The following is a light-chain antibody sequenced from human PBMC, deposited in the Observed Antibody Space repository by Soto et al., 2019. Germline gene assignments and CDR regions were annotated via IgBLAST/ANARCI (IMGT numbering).Light chain of an antibody. CDR3: QPRSDWPLT. V-gene: IGKV3-11*01. J-gene: IGKJ4*01. Sequence: EIVLTQSPATLSLSPGERATLSCKASQNIRSHLAWYLQKPGQPPRLLIFGASNRATGIPARFSGSGSGTDFTLTISSLEPEDSVLFCCQPRSDWPLTFGGGARVEVK. CDR2: GAS. CDR1: QNIRSH.